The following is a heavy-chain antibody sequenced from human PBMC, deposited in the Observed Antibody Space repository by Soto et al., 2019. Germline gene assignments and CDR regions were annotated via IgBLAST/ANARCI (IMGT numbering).Heavy chain of an antibody. J-gene: IGHJ6*02. Sequence: QVQLVESGGGVVQPGRSLRLSCAASGFTFSSYAMHWVRQAPGKGLEWVAVISYDGSNKYYADSVKGRFTISRDNSKNTLYLQMNSLRAEDTAVYYCARDRGGYWGNYYYYGMDVWGQGTTVTVSS. D-gene: IGHD3-16*01. V-gene: IGHV3-30-3*01. CDR1: GFTFSSYA. CDR2: ISYDGSNK. CDR3: ARDRGGYWGNYYYYGMDV.